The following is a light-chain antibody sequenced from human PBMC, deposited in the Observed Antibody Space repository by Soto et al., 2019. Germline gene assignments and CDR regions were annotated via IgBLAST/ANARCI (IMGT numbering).Light chain of an antibody. CDR1: SSDVGGYDY. J-gene: IGLJ1*01. CDR3: SSYTGGNPSYV. V-gene: IGLV2-8*01. Sequence: QSLLTQPPSASASPGQSVTISCTGTSSDVGGYDYVSWYQQHPGKAPKLMIYEVTIRPSGVSDRFSGSKSGNTASLTVSGLQAEDEADYYCSSYTGGNPSYVFGTGTKVTVL. CDR2: EVT.